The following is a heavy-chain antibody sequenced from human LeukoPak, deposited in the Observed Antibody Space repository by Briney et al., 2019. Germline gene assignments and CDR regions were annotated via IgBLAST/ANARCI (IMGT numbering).Heavy chain of an antibody. CDR1: GFTFISYV. D-gene: IGHD3-9*01. CDR3: AKEGRYYDILTGYYQYYMDV. Sequence: GGSLRLSCAASGFTFISYVMHWVRQAPGKGLEWVSGITWNSDTIAYADSVKGRFTISRDNSKNTLYLQMNSLRAEDTAVYYCAKEGRYYDILTGYYQYYMDVWGKGTTVTISS. V-gene: IGHV3-9*01. CDR2: ITWNSDTI. J-gene: IGHJ6*03.